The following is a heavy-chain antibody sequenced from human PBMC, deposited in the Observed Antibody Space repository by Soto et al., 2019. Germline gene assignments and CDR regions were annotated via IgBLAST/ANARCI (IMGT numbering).Heavy chain of an antibody. Sequence: SETLSLTCTVSGGSISSGGYYWSWIRQHPGKGLEWIGYIYYSGSTYYNPSLKSRVTISVDTSKNQFSLKLSSVTAADTAVYYCARDYSPVAGTLFWSDYYGIAAAGTWFDPWGQGTLVTVSS. D-gene: IGHD6-13*01. CDR2: IYYSGST. CDR3: ARDYSPVAGTLFWSDYYGIAAAGTWFDP. J-gene: IGHJ5*02. CDR1: GGSISSGGYY. V-gene: IGHV4-31*03.